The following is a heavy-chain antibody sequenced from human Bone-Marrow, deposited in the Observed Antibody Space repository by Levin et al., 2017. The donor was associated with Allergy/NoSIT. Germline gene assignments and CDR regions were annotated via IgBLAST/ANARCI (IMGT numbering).Heavy chain of an antibody. CDR3: ARDTPRGSGSYYNSYPHYYYYYGMDV. CDR1: GFTFSSYA. D-gene: IGHD3-10*01. CDR2: ISYDGSNK. V-gene: IGHV3-30*04. Sequence: GESLKISCAASGFTFSSYAMHWVRQAPGKGLEWVAVISYDGSNKYYADSVKGRFTISRDNSKNTLYLQMNSLRAEDTAVYYCARDTPRGSGSYYNSYPHYYYYYGMDVWGQGTTVTVSS. J-gene: IGHJ6*02.